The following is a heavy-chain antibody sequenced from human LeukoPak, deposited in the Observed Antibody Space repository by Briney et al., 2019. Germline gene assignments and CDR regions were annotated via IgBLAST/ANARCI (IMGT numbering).Heavy chain of an antibody. V-gene: IGHV4-39*01. CDR2: IYNSGRT. Sequence: SETLSLTCSVSGGSIISSGDSWGWIRQPPGKGLEWIGTIYNSGRTYYNPSLNSRVTISVDTSRNQFSLKLSSVTAADTSVYYCARREMATIPDAFGIWGQGTMVTVSS. J-gene: IGHJ3*02. D-gene: IGHD5-24*01. CDR3: ARREMATIPDAFGI. CDR1: GGSIISSGDS.